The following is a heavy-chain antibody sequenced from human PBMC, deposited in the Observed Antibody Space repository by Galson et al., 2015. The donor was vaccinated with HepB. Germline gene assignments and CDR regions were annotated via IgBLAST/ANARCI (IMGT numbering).Heavy chain of an antibody. V-gene: IGHV1-46*01. D-gene: IGHD2-21*02. CDR2: INPSAVIT. Sequence: SVKVSCKASGYTFTTYYIHWVRQAPGQGLEWMGLINPSAVITSYAQEFQGRVAMTRDTSTSTLYMELSSLRSEDTAVYYCARDLGGDCLDYWGQGTLVTVSS. J-gene: IGHJ4*02. CDR1: GYTFTTYY. CDR3: ARDLGGDCLDY.